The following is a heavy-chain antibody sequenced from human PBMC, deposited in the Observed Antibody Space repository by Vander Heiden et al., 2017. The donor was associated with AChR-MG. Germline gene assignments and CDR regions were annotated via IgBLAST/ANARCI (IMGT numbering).Heavy chain of an antibody. J-gene: IGHJ6*02. V-gene: IGHV3-7*01. CDR1: GFTLSSYG. D-gene: IGHD6-13*01. CDR2: IKQDGSEK. Sequence: EVQLVESGGGLVQPGGSMRPSCAAHGFTLSSYGMSWVRQAPGKGLEWVANIKQDGSEKYYVDSVKGRFTISRDNAKNSLYLQMNSLRAEDTAVYYCARDSGSSSWPHYYGMDVWGQGTTVTVSS. CDR3: ARDSGSSSWPHYYGMDV.